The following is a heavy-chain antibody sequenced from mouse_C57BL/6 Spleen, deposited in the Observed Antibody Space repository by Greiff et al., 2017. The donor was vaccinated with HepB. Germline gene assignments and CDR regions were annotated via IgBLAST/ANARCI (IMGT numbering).Heavy chain of an antibody. D-gene: IGHD2-3*01. V-gene: IGHV1-82*01. CDR1: GYAFSSSW. J-gene: IGHJ3*01. CDR2: IYPGDGDT. CDR3: ASYDGYFAY. Sequence: QVQLQQSGPELVKPGASVKISCKASGYAFSSSWMNWVKQRPGKGLEWIGRIYPGDGDTNYNGKFKGKATLTADKASSTSYMQLSSLTSEDSAVYFCASYDGYFAYWGQGTLVTVSA.